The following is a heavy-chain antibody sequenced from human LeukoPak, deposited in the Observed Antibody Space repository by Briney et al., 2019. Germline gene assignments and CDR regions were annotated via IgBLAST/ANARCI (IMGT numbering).Heavy chain of an antibody. CDR1: GYTFTGYY. J-gene: IGHJ6*02. CDR2: INPNSGGT. V-gene: IGHV1-2*02. Sequence: GASVTVSCKASGYTFTGYYMHWVRQAPGQGLEWMGWINPNSGGTNYAQKFQGRVTMTRDTSISTAYMEPSRLRSDDTAVYYCARDYYDSSGYRSSTFGMDVWGQGTTVTVSS. D-gene: IGHD3-22*01. CDR3: ARDYYDSSGYRSSTFGMDV.